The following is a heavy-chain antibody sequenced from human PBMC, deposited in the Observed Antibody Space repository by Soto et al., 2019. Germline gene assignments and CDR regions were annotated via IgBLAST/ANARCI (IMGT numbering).Heavy chain of an antibody. CDR1: GFTFDDYA. D-gene: IGHD3-3*01. CDR2: ISWNSGSI. V-gene: IGHV3-9*01. Sequence: EVQLVESGGGLVQPGRSLRLSCAASGFTFDDYAMHWVRQAPGKGLEWVSGISWNSGSIGYADSVKGRFTISRDNAKNSLYLQMNSLGAEDTALYYCAKFPSYNYDFWSGEDYYYGMDVWGQGTTVTVSS. J-gene: IGHJ6*02. CDR3: AKFPSYNYDFWSGEDYYYGMDV.